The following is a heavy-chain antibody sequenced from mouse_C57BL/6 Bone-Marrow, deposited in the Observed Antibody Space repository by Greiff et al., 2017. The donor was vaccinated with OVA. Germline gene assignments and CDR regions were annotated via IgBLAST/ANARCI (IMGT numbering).Heavy chain of an antibody. V-gene: IGHV5-4*01. D-gene: IGHD1-1*01. CDR3: ARVGYYWGSGSFAY. J-gene: IGHJ3*01. CDR1: GFTFSSYA. Sequence: EVQLVESGGGLVKPGGSLKLSCAASGFTFSSYAMSWVRQTPEKRLEWVATISDGGSYTYYPANVKGRFISSRDNAKNNLYLQMSHLKSEDTAMYYCARVGYYWGSGSFAYWGQGTLVTVSA. CDR2: ISDGGSYT.